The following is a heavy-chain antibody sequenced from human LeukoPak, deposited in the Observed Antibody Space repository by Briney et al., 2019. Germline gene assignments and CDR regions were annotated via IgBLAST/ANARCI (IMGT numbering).Heavy chain of an antibody. CDR2: INHSGST. V-gene: IGHV4-34*01. D-gene: IGHD3-3*01. CDR1: GGSFSGYY. Sequence: SETLSLTCAVYGGSFSGYYWSWIRQPPGKGLEWIGEINHSGSTNYNPSLKSRVTISVDTSKNQFSLKLSSVTAADTAVYYCARGAHTYYDFWSGYSGRYYFDYWGQGTLVTVSS. J-gene: IGHJ4*02. CDR3: ARGAHTYYDFWSGYSGRYYFDY.